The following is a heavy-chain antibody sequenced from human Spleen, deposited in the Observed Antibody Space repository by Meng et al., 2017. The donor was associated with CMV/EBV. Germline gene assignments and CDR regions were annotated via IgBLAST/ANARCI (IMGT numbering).Heavy chain of an antibody. CDR3: AREYGDPKYYYGMDV. D-gene: IGHD4-17*01. Sequence: SVKVSCKASGGTFSSYAISWVRQAPGQGLEWMGGIIPIFGTANYAQKFQGRVTMTTDIGTRTAYMELRSLRSDDTAVYYCAREYGDPKYYYGMDVWGQGTTVTVSS. V-gene: IGHV1-69*05. CDR1: GGTFSSYA. CDR2: IIPIFGTA. J-gene: IGHJ6*02.